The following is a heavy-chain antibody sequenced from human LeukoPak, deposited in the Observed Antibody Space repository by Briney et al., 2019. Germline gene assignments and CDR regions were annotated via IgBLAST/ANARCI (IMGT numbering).Heavy chain of an antibody. D-gene: IGHD3-10*01. J-gene: IGHJ4*02. CDR1: GFTFSSYA. Sequence: PGGSLRLSCAASGFTFSSYAMSWVRQAPGKGLEWVSAISGSGGSTYYADSVKGRFTISRDNSKNTLYLQVNSLRAEDTAVYYCAKDPPESMVRGVSFDYWGQGTLVTVSS. CDR2: ISGSGGST. V-gene: IGHV3-23*01. CDR3: AKDPPESMVRGVSFDY.